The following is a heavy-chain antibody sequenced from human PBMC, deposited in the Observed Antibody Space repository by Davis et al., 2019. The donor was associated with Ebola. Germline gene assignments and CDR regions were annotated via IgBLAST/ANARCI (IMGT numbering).Heavy chain of an antibody. J-gene: IGHJ4*02. V-gene: IGHV1-69*02. D-gene: IGHD1-26*01. CDR3: ARSTPGGSYRDY. CDR2: IIPILGIA. CDR1: GGTFSSYT. Sequence: SVKVSCKASGGTFSSYTISWVRQAPGQGLEWMGRIIPILGIANYAQKFQSRVTITADKSTSTAYMELSSLRSEDTAVYYCARSTPGGSYRDYWGQGTLVTVSS.